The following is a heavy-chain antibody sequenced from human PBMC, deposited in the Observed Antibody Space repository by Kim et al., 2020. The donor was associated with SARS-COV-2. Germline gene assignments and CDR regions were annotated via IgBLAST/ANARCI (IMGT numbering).Heavy chain of an antibody. J-gene: IGHJ4*02. CDR2: INPNSGGT. D-gene: IGHD3-22*01. V-gene: IGHV1-2*06. Sequence: ASVKVSCKASGYTFTGYYMHWVRQAPGQGLEWMGRINPNSGGTNYAQKFQGRVTMTRDTSISTAYMELSRLRSDDTAVYYCAREYYYDSSAGGMDYWGQGTLVTVSS. CDR3: AREYYYDSSAGGMDY. CDR1: GYTFTGYY.